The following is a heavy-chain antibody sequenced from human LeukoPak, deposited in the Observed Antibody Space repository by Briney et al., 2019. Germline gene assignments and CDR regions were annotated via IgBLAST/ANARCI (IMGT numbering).Heavy chain of an antibody. Sequence: ARSLRLSCAASGFTFSDYYMSWIRQAPGKGLEWVSYISSSGSTIYYADSVKGRFTIPRDNAKNSLYLQMNSLRAEDTAVYYCARGYGGNSGIYYYYYMDVWGKGTTVTVPS. D-gene: IGHD4-23*01. CDR2: ISSSGSTI. CDR3: ARGYGGNSGIYYYYYMDV. CDR1: GFTFSDYY. V-gene: IGHV3-11*04. J-gene: IGHJ6*03.